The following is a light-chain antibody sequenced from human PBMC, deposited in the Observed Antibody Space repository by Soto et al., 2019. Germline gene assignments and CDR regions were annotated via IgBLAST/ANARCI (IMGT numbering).Light chain of an antibody. CDR1: SSDVGGYNY. Sequence: QSALTQPASVSGAPGQSITISCTGTSSDVGGYNYVSWYQQHPDKAPKLMIYEVSNRPSGVSNRFSGSKSGNTASLTISGLQAEDEADYYCSSYTSSSTPVFGGGIKLTVL. J-gene: IGLJ2*01. CDR3: SSYTSSSTPV. CDR2: EVS. V-gene: IGLV2-14*01.